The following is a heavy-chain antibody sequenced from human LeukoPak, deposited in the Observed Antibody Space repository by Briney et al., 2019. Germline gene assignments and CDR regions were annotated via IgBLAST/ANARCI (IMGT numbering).Heavy chain of an antibody. J-gene: IGHJ5*02. V-gene: IGHV4-34*01. CDR3: ARGPVVVPAAMRVRWFDP. Sequence: SETLSLTCAVYGGSFSGYYWSWIRQPPGKGLEWIGEINHSGSTNYNPSLKSRVTISADTSKNQFSLKLSSVTAADTAVYYCARGPVVVPAAMRVRWFDPWGQGTLVTVSS. CDR2: INHSGST. CDR1: GGSFSGYY. D-gene: IGHD2-2*01.